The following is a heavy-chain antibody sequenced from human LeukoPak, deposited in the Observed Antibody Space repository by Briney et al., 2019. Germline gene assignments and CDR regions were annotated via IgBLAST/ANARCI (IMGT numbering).Heavy chain of an antibody. V-gene: IGHV3-7*03. CDR3: ARVGGWLQVYFDY. D-gene: IGHD6-19*01. CDR2: IKEDGSEK. J-gene: IGHJ4*02. Sequence: GGSLGLSCAASGFTFSSYWMSWVRQAPGKGLEWVANIKEDGSEKYYVDSVKGRFTISRDNAKNLLYLQVNSLRAEDTAVYYCARVGGWLQVYFDYWGQGTLVTVSS. CDR1: GFTFSSYW.